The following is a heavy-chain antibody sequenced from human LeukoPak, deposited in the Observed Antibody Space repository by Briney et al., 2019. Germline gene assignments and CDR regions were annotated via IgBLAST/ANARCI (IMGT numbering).Heavy chain of an antibody. V-gene: IGHV3-23*01. CDR3: AKDRGRYSSSWNYFDY. CDR1: GFTFSSYA. Sequence: GGSLRLSCAASGFTFSSYAMSWVRQAPGKGLEWVSAISGSGGSTCYADSVKGRFTISRDNSKNTLYLQMNSLRAEDTAVYYCAKDRGRYSSSWNYFDYWGQGTLVTVSS. D-gene: IGHD6-13*01. CDR2: ISGSGGST. J-gene: IGHJ4*02.